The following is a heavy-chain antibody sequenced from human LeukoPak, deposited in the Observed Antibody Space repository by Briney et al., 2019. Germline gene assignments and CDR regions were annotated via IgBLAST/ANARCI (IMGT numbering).Heavy chain of an antibody. V-gene: IGHV3-23*01. D-gene: IGHD2-2*02. Sequence: PGGSLRLSCAASGFTFSSYAVSWVCQAPGKWLEWVSGISGSGGNTYYADSVKGRFTISRDNSKNTLYLQMNSLRAEDTAVYYCAKYTALGFFDYWGQGTLVTVSS. CDR1: GFTFSSYA. CDR2: ISGSGGNT. J-gene: IGHJ4*02. CDR3: AKYTALGFFDY.